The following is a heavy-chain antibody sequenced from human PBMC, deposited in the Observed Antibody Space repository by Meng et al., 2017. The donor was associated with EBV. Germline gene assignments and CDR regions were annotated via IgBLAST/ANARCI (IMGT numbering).Heavy chain of an antibody. J-gene: IGHJ4*02. Sequence: QVPLVQSGAEVKKPXXSVKVSCKVSGYTLTELCMYWVRQAPGKGLEWMGGYDPEDGETIYALKFQGRVAMTEDTSTDTAYMELSSLRSEDTAVYYCITRAHSSGYYYWGQGTLGTVSS. V-gene: IGHV1-24*01. CDR3: ITRAHSSGYYY. CDR2: YDPEDGET. D-gene: IGHD3-22*01. CDR1: GYTLTELC.